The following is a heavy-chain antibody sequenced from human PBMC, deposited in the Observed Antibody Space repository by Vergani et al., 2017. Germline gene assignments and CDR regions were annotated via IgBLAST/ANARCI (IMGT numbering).Heavy chain of an antibody. V-gene: IGHV3-11*01. CDR2: ISSSGTTI. CDR1: GFTFSDYY. CDR3: ARETPPTVLVPAADNWFDP. Sequence: QVQLVESGGILVKPGGSLRLSCAASGFTFSDYYMSWIRQAAGKGLEWISYISSSGTTIYYADSVKGRFTISRDNAKNSLYLQMNSLRAEDTAVYYCARETPPTVLVPAADNWFDPWGQGTLVTVSS. D-gene: IGHD2-2*01. J-gene: IGHJ5*02.